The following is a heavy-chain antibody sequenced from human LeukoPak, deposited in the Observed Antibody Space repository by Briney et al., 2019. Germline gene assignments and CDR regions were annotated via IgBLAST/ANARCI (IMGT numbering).Heavy chain of an antibody. Sequence: SETLSLTCTVSGGSISSSSSYWGWIRQPPGKGLEWIGYIYYSGSTNYNPSLKSRVTISVDTSKNQFSLKLSSVTAADTAVYYCARVGRITIFGVVPRYYYYYMDVWGKGTTVTVSS. V-gene: IGHV4-61*05. J-gene: IGHJ6*03. CDR2: IYYSGST. CDR1: GGSISSSSSY. CDR3: ARVGRITIFGVVPRYYYYYMDV. D-gene: IGHD3-3*01.